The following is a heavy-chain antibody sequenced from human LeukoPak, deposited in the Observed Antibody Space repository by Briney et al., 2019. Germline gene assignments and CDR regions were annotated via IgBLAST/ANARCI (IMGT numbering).Heavy chain of an antibody. CDR1: GSSFTSYW. CDR2: IHPRDSDT. V-gene: IGHV5-51*01. J-gene: IGHJ6*03. CDR3: GRRTASAYYLDL. Sequence: PGEPLKISCRGSGSSFTSYWIGWLRQKPGTGLEWMGIIHPRDSDTQYRPSFQGHVTISADKSSSTAFLQWSSLKPSDTGIYYCGRRTASAYYLDLWGKGTTVTVSS. D-gene: IGHD5-18*01.